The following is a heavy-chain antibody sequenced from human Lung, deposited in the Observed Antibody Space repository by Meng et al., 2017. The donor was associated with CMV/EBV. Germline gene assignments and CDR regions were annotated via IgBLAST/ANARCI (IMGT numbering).Heavy chain of an antibody. CDR3: AKDWGQLVNYFDY. D-gene: IGHD6-6*01. J-gene: IGHJ4*02. Sequence: GESMKISCAASVFIFNAYGMHWVRQAPGKGLEWVAFIRYDGSNKNYADSVKGRFTISRDNSKNTVYMQLNSLRVDDSAVYYCAKDWGQLVNYFDYWGQGTLVTVSS. CDR2: IRYDGSNK. V-gene: IGHV3-30*02. CDR1: VFIFNAYG.